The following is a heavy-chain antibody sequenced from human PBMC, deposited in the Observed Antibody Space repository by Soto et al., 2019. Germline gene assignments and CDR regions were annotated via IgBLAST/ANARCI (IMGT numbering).Heavy chain of an antibody. CDR3: VRGSRANCFDL. V-gene: IGHV3-48*02. CDR1: GFPYSVYS. Sequence: DVQLAESGGGLVQPGGSLRLSCVASGFPYSVYSMDWVRQVPGNGLEWLAYVSPGGDTVHYADSVNGRFFISRDTPRNSVFLQMNSLRHEDTAVYYCVRGSRANCFDLWGPGTVVTVSS. J-gene: IGHJ3*01. CDR2: VSPGGDTV.